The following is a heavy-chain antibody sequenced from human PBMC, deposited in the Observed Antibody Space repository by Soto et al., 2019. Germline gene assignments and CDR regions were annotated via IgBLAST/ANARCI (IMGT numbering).Heavy chain of an antibody. CDR1: GFTFSSYG. D-gene: IGHD2-21*01. CDR2: IWYDGSNK. J-gene: IGHJ3*02. V-gene: IGHV3-33*01. Sequence: GGSLRLSCAASGFTFSSYGMHWVRQAPGKGLEWVAVIWYDGSNKYYADFVKGRFTICRDNSKNTLYRQMNSLRAEDTAVYYCARDYFILYGDCGNEAFDIWGQGTMVTVSS. CDR3: ARDYFILYGDCGNEAFDI.